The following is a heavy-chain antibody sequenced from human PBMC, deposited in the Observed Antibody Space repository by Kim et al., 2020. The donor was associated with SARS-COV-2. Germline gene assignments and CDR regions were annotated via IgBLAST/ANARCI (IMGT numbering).Heavy chain of an antibody. D-gene: IGHD1-1*01. CDR2: ISYDGSNK. J-gene: IGHJ4*02. Sequence: GGSLRLSCAASGFTFSSYGMHWVRQAPGKGLEWVAVISYDGSNKYYADSVKGRFTISRDNSKNTLYLQMNSLRAEDTAVYYCAKDGKLAEFDYWGQGTLVTVSS. CDR3: AKDGKLAEFDY. CDR1: GFTFSSYG. V-gene: IGHV3-30*18.